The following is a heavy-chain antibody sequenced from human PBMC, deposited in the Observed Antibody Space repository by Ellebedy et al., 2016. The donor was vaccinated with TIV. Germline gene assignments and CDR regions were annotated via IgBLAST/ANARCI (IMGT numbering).Heavy chain of an antibody. CDR1: GFTFSSYA. CDR3: AKGRGGGSDSSAPRYYFDY. Sequence: GESLKISCAASGFTFSSYAMRWVRQAPGKGLEWVSTISHTGSRTYYADSVEGRFTISRDNSKKTLYLQMNSLRAEDTAIYYWAKGRGGGSDSSAPRYYFDYWGLGTLVTVSS. V-gene: IGHV3-23*01. D-gene: IGHD3-22*01. CDR2: ISHTGSRT. J-gene: IGHJ4*02.